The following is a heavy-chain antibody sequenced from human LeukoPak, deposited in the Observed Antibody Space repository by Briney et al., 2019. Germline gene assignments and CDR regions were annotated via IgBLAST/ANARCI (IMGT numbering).Heavy chain of an antibody. D-gene: IGHD3-10*01. CDR1: GDSISSYY. CDR3: ARDRRFGEAFDI. Sequence: PSETLSLTCTVSGDSISSYYWSWIRQPAGKGLEWIGRIYTSGSTNYNPSLKSRVTMSVDTSKNQFSLKLRSVTAADTALYYCARDRRFGEAFDIWGQGTMVTVS. V-gene: IGHV4-4*07. J-gene: IGHJ3*02. CDR2: IYTSGST.